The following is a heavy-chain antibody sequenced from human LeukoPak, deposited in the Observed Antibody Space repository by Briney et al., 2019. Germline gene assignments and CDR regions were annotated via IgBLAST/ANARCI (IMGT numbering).Heavy chain of an antibody. CDR3: AKSWNYYDSSGDDALDI. CDR1: GFTFSSYE. CDR2: ISGSGIST. J-gene: IGHJ3*02. D-gene: IGHD3-22*01. V-gene: IGHV3-23*01. Sequence: HTGGSLRLSCAASGFTFSSYEMNWVRQAPGKGLEWVSGISGSGISTYYADSVKGRFTISRDNSKNTLYLQMNSLRVEDTAVYYCAKSWNYYDSSGDDALDIWGQGTMVTVSS.